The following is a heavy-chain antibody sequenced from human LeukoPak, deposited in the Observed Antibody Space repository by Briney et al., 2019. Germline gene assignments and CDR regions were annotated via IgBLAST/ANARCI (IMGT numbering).Heavy chain of an antibody. Sequence: PSETLSLTCTASGGSISRSSYYWGWIRQPQGKGLEWIGSIDYSGCTSDNPSLKSRLTISVDTSKNQFSLRLSSVTAADTAVYYCARGGYSYGKRNFDYWGQGTLVTVSS. CDR1: GGSISRSSYY. D-gene: IGHD5-18*01. V-gene: IGHV4-39*07. CDR3: ARGGYSYGKRNFDY. J-gene: IGHJ4*02. CDR2: IDYSGCT.